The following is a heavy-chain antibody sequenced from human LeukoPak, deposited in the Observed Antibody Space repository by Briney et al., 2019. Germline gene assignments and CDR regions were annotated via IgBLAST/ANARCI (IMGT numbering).Heavy chain of an antibody. CDR2: INTDSSDI. D-gene: IGHD2-2*01. CDR3: ARDTFQPGLIDS. J-gene: IGHJ4*02. V-gene: IGHV3-21*05. Sequence: PGGSLRLSCAASGFTFSRYAMNWVRQAPGKAREGFSYINTDSSDIHYADSVKGRFTISRDIARNTLYLQLSSLRAEDSAVYYCARDTFQPGLIDSWGQGTLVTVSS. CDR1: GFTFSRYA.